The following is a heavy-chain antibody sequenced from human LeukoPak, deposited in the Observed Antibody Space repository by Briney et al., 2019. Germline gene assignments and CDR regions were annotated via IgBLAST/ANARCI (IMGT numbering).Heavy chain of an antibody. CDR2: INTDGSST. Sequence: GGSLRLSCAASGFTFSSYWMHWVRQAPGKGLVWVSRINTDGSSTSYADSVKGRFTISRDNAKNTLYLQMNSLRAEDTAVYYCARDSEEWLTMIVVAYYFDYWGQGTLVTVSS. CDR1: GFTFSSYW. D-gene: IGHD3-22*01. V-gene: IGHV3-74*01. CDR3: ARDSEEWLTMIVVAYYFDY. J-gene: IGHJ4*02.